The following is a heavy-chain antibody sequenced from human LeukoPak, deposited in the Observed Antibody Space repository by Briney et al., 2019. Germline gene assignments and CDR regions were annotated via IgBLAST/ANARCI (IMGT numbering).Heavy chain of an antibody. Sequence: SQTLSLTCTVSGGSTSSGGYYWSWIRQHPGKGLEWLGYISYSGSTYYNPSLKSRLTISVDTSKNQFSLRLSSVTAADTAVYYCARDRSDSSGYYALTYWGQGSLVTVSS. CDR3: ARDRSDSSGYYALTY. CDR2: ISYSGST. V-gene: IGHV4-31*03. CDR1: GGSTSSGGYY. D-gene: IGHD3-22*01. J-gene: IGHJ4*02.